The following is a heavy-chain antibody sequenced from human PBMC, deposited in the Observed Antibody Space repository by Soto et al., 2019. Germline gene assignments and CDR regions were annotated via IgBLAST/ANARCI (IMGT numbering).Heavy chain of an antibody. Sequence: QVQLVQSGAEVRQPASSVKVSCKTSGGTFSSYAISWVRQAPGQGLEWMGGIVPIVDTSTYAQKFQGRVTITADAYTSTVYMELSSLRSDDTAVYYCVRVVAIPGYPDNWGQGTLVTVSS. J-gene: IGHJ4*02. D-gene: IGHD5-12*01. V-gene: IGHV1-69*12. CDR1: GGTFSSYA. CDR3: VRVVAIPGYPDN. CDR2: IVPIVDTS.